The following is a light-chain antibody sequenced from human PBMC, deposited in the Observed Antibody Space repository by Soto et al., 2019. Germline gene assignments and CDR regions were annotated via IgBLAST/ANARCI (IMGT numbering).Light chain of an antibody. CDR3: SSYAGSNTYV. CDR1: SSDVGAYNY. J-gene: IGLJ1*01. V-gene: IGLV2-8*01. Sequence: SVLPQPPSSSGSPGQSVTISCTGTSSDVGAYNYVSWYQQHPGKAPKLMIYEVSKRPSGVPDRFSGSKSGNMASLTVSGLQAEDETDYYCSSYAGSNTYVFGTGTKVTVL. CDR2: EVS.